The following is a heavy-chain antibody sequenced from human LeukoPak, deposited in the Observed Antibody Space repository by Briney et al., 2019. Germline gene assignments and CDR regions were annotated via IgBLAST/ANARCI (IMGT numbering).Heavy chain of an antibody. D-gene: IGHD1-26*01. CDR1: GFTFSYFW. CDR3: VKLSEH. V-gene: IGHV3-7*01. CDR2: IKNDGSKK. J-gene: IGHJ1*01. Sequence: PGGSLRLSCAASGFTFSYFWMTWVRQAPGKGLEWVANIKNDGSKKYYADSVEGRFTISRDNAKFLLYLQMDGLRADDTAVYYCVKLSEHWGQGTLVTVSS.